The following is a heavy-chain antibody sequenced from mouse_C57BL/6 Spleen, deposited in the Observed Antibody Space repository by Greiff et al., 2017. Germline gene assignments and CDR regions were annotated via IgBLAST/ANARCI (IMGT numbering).Heavy chain of an antibody. J-gene: IGHJ2*01. CDR1: GYTFTSYG. Sequence: VQLQQSGAELARPGASVKLSCKASGYTFTSYGISWVKQRTGQGLEWIGEIYPRSGNTYYNEKFKGKATLTADKSSSTAYMELRSLTSEDSAVYFCARRGITTVVAKGYDFDYWGQGTTLTVSS. V-gene: IGHV1-81*01. CDR2: IYPRSGNT. D-gene: IGHD1-1*01. CDR3: ARRGITTVVAKGYDFDY.